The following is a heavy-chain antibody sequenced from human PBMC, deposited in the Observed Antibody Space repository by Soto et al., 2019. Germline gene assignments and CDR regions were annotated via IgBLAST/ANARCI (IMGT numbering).Heavy chain of an antibody. V-gene: IGHV1-69*13. J-gene: IGHJ2*01. CDR2: IIPIFGTA. CDR3: AWKVVQAQRPPYWYFDL. CDR1: GGTFSSYA. D-gene: IGHD2-2*01. Sequence: SVKVSCKASGGTFSSYAISWVRQAPGQGLEWMGGIIPIFGTANYAQKFQGRVTITADESTSTAYMELSGLRSEDTDVYYCAWKVVQAQRPPYWYFDLWGRGTLVTVYS.